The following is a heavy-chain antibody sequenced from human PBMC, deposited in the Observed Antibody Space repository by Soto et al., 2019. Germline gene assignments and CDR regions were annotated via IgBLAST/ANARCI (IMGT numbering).Heavy chain of an antibody. D-gene: IGHD2-15*01. CDR2: ISGSGGST. Sequence: GGSLRLSCAASGFTFSSYGMSWVRQAPGKGLEWVSAISGSGGSTYYADSVKGRFTISRDNSKNTLYLQMNSLRAEDTAVYYCAKGGLGYCSGGSCYESAYWGQGTLVTVSA. V-gene: IGHV3-23*01. CDR1: GFTFSSYG. CDR3: AKGGLGYCSGGSCYESAY. J-gene: IGHJ4*02.